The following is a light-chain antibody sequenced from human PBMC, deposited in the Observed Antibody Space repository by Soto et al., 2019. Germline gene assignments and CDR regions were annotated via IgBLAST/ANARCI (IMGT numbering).Light chain of an antibody. CDR3: QQYNKWPIT. CDR2: GAS. CDR1: QSVSSN. Sequence: IVMTQSPSTLSVSPGERATLSCRASQSVSSNLAWYQQKPGQAPRLLIYGASTRATAIPARFTGSGSGTEFTLTISSLQSEDFAVYYCQQYNKWPITFGPGTRLEI. V-gene: IGKV3-15*01. J-gene: IGKJ5*01.